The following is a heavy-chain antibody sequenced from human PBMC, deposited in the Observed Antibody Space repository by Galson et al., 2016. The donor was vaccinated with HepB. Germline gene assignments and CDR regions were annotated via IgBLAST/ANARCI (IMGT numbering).Heavy chain of an antibody. J-gene: IGHJ6*03. CDR2: MSYAGSNE. CDR3: AKDRRLLWFGESNYYMDV. Sequence: SLRLSCAASGFSFRNYGMHWVRQAPGKGLGWVAVMSYAGSNEYYADSVKGRFTISRDNSKNTLYLQMNSLRAEDTAVYYCAKDRRLLWFGESNYYMDVWGKGTTVTVSS. CDR1: GFSFRNYG. V-gene: IGHV3-30*18. D-gene: IGHD3-10*01.